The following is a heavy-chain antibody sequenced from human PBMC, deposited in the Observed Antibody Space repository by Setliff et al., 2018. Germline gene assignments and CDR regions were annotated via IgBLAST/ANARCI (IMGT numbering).Heavy chain of an antibody. J-gene: IGHJ4*02. CDR2: IYTSGNT. V-gene: IGHV4-61*09. Sequence: SETLSLTCTVSGASINSGSYYWNWIRQPAGKGLEWIGHIYTSGNTNYNPSLKSRVTISGDTSKNQFSLKLTSVTAADTAVYFCARSLGSGSYYNSRPFYSDYWGQGTLVTVSS. CDR1: GASINSGSYY. D-gene: IGHD3-10*01. CDR3: ARSLGSGSYYNSRPFYSDY.